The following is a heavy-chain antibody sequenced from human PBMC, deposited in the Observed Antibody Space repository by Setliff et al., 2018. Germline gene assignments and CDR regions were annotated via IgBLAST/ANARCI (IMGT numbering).Heavy chain of an antibody. CDR1: GYRFTTYW. Sequence: GSLKISCKGSGYRFTTYWIAWVRQKPGKGLEWMGIVYPGDSDTQYSPSFQGQVTFSSDKSINTAYLHLSSLKASDTAMYYCARRAVTAEYFQHWGHGTLVTVSS. J-gene: IGHJ1*01. CDR3: ARRAVTAEYFQH. D-gene: IGHD4-17*01. CDR2: VYPGDSDT. V-gene: IGHV5-51*01.